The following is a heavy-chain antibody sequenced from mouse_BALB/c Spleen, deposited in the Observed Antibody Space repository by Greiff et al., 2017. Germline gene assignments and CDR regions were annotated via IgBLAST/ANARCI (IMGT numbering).Heavy chain of an antibody. D-gene: IGHD2-10*02. V-gene: IGHV1S81*02. J-gene: IGHJ2*01. Sequence: QVQLQQSGAELVKPGASVKLSCKASGYTFTSYYMYWVKQRPGQGLEWIGGINPSNGGTNFNEKFKSKATLTVDKSSSTAYMQLSSLTSEDSAVYYCTRGGYGNYFDYWGQGTTLTVSS. CDR1: GYTFTSYY. CDR2: INPSNGGT. CDR3: TRGGYGNYFDY.